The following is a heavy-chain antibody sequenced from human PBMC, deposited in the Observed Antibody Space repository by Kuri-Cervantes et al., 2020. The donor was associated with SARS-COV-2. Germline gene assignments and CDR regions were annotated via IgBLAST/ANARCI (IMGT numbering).Heavy chain of an antibody. CDR1: GFTFSSYD. CDR2: IGTAGDP. J-gene: IGHJ4*02. Sequence: LSLTCAASGFTFSSYDMHWVRQATGKGLEWVSAIGTAGDPYYPGSVKGRFTISRENAKNSLYLQMNTLRAGDTAVYYCAREVYLEGYYFDYWGQGTLVTVSS. CDR3: AREVYLEGYYFDY. D-gene: IGHD2-15*01. V-gene: IGHV3-13*05.